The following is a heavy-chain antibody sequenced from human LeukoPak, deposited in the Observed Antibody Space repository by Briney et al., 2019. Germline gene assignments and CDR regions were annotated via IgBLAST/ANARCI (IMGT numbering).Heavy chain of an antibody. CDR2: ISGSGGST. CDR3: AKAEDIVLMVYAPLDY. J-gene: IGHJ4*02. CDR1: GFTFSSYS. V-gene: IGHV3-23*01. Sequence: PGGSLRLSCAASGFTFSSYSMNWVRQAPGKGLEWVSAISGSGGSTYYADSVKGRFTISRDNSKNTLYLQMNSLRAEDTAVYYCAKAEDIVLMVYAPLDYWGQGTLVTVSS. D-gene: IGHD2-8*01.